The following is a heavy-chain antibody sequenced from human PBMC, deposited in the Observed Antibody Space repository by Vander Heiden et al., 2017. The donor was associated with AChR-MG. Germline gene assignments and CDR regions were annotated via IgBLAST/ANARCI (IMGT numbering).Heavy chain of an antibody. CDR3: ARDRGIAAASPQRYYYGMDV. V-gene: IGHV6-1*01. Sequence: QVQLQQSGPGLVKPSQTLSLTCAISGDSVPSNSAAFNWIRQSPSRGLEWLGRTYYRSKWYNDYAVSVKSRITINPDTSKNQFSLQLNSVTPEDTAVYYCARDRGIAAASPQRYYYGMDVWGQGTTVTVSS. CDR2: TYYRSKWYN. CDR1: GDSVPSNSAA. D-gene: IGHD6-13*01. J-gene: IGHJ6*02.